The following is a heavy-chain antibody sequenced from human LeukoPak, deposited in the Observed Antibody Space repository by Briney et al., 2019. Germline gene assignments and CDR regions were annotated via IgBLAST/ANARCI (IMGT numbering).Heavy chain of an antibody. CDR2: MNSDGTTT. Sequence: GGSLRLSCAASGSTLSGYWMHWVRQAPGKGLVWVSRMNSDGTTTTYADSVRGRFTISRDNAKNTLYLQMNSLRAEDTAVYYCARYVVTSACFDSWGQGTLVTVSS. D-gene: IGHD2-21*02. CDR3: ARYVVTSACFDS. J-gene: IGHJ4*02. CDR1: GSTLSGYW. V-gene: IGHV3-74*01.